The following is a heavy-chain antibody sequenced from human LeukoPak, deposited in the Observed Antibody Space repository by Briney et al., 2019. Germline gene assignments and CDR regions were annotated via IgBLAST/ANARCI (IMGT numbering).Heavy chain of an antibody. CDR2: INPNSGGT. V-gene: IGHV1-2*02. Sequence: ASVKVSCKASGYTFTGYYMHWVRQAPGQGLEWMGWINPNSGGTNYAQKFQGRVTMTRDTSISTAYMELSRLRSDDTAVYYCARTYYYGSGSQTFDYWGQGTLVTVSS. J-gene: IGHJ4*02. CDR3: ARTYYYGSGSQTFDY. D-gene: IGHD3-10*01. CDR1: GYTFTGYY.